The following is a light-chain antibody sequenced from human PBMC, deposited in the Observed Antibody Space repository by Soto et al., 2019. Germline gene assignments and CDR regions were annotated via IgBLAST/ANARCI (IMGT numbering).Light chain of an antibody. J-gene: IGKJ1*01. CDR1: QSVNKH. V-gene: IGKV3-11*01. Sequence: EIVLTQSPATLSVSPGERATLSCRASQSVNKHLAWYQHKPGQAPRLLIYDTSYRATGIPARFSGSGSGTDFTLTISSLEPEDSAVYYCQQNLGVHTFGQGTKVDIK. CDR2: DTS. CDR3: QQNLGVHT.